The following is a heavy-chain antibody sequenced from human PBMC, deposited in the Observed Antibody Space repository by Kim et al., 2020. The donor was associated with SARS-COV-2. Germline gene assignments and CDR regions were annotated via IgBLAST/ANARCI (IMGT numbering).Heavy chain of an antibody. Sequence: SQVTISVDTSKNQFSLKLSSVTAADTAVYYCARVRITMIVVVSTVDAFDIWGQGTMVTVSS. D-gene: IGHD3-22*01. J-gene: IGHJ3*02. V-gene: IGHV4-31*01. CDR3: ARVRITMIVVVSTVDAFDI.